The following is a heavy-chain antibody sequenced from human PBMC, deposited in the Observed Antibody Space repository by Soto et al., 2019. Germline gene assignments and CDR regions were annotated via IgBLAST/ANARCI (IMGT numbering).Heavy chain of an antibody. CDR2: ISYDGSNK. J-gene: IGHJ4*02. CDR3: AKDYIAAAVYYFDY. CDR1: GFTFSSYG. V-gene: IGHV3-30*18. Sequence: GGSLRLSCAASGFTFSSYGMHWVRQAPGKGLEWVAVISYDGSNKYYADSVKGRFTISRDNSKNTLYLQMNSLRAEDTAVYYCAKDYIAAAVYYFDYWGQGTLVTVSS. D-gene: IGHD6-13*01.